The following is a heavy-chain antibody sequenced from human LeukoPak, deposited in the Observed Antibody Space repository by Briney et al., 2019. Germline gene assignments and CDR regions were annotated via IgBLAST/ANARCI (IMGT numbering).Heavy chain of an antibody. Sequence: GRSLRLSCAASGFTFDDYAMHWVRQAPGKGLEWVSGISWNSGSIGYADSVKGRFTISRDNSKNTLYLQMNSLRAEDTAVYYCAKPLWFGGDFDYWGQGTLVTVSS. CDR3: AKPLWFGGDFDY. J-gene: IGHJ4*02. V-gene: IGHV3-9*01. D-gene: IGHD3-10*01. CDR1: GFTFDDYA. CDR2: ISWNSGSI.